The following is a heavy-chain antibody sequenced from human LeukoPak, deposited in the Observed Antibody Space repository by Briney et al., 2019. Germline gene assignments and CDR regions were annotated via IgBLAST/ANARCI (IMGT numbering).Heavy chain of an antibody. Sequence: PGGSLTLSCAASGFTFSSYGMHWVRQAPGKGLEWVAVIWYDGSNKYYADSVKGRFTISRDNSKNTLYLQMNSLRAEDTAVYYCARVYDSSGYGVDYWGQGTLVTVSS. V-gene: IGHV3-33*01. D-gene: IGHD3-22*01. CDR1: GFTFSSYG. J-gene: IGHJ4*02. CDR2: IWYDGSNK. CDR3: ARVYDSSGYGVDY.